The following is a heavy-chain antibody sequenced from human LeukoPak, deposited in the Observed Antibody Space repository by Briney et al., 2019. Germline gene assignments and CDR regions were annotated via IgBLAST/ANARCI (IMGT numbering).Heavy chain of an antibody. CDR3: AKDMARYCSGGSCPRAFDY. J-gene: IGHJ4*02. Sequence: AGSLRLSCAASGFTFSNYAMSWVRQAPGKGLEWVSAISGSGGTTYYADSVRGRFTISRDNSRNTLFLQMNSLRDEDTAVYYCAKDMARYCSGGSCPRAFDYWGQGSLVTVSS. V-gene: IGHV3-23*01. CDR1: GFTFSNYA. D-gene: IGHD2-15*01. CDR2: ISGSGGTT.